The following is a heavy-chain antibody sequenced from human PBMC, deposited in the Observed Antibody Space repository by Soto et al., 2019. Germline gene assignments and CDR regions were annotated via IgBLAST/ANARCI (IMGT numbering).Heavy chain of an antibody. V-gene: IGHV1-69*13. CDR1: GYAFNGCC. CDR2: IIPIFGTA. CDR3: AREGLNYYYYYGMDV. J-gene: IGHJ6*02. Sequence: GASVNVSCKSSGYAFNGCCISWVRQAPGQGLECMGWIIPIFGTANYAQKFQGRVTITADESTSTAYMELSSLRSEDTAVYYCAREGLNYYYYYGMDVWGQGTTVTVSS.